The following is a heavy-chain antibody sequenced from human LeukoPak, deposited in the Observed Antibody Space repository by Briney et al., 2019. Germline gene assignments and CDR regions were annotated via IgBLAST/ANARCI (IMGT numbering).Heavy chain of an antibody. V-gene: IGHV3-11*01. D-gene: IGHD4/OR15-4a*01. CDR3: AGAGSDNYGYYYYYMDV. Sequence: GGSLRLSCAASEFVFSDYYMSWIRQAPGKGLEWVSYISDSGSTIYYADSVKGRFTISRDNVKNSLYLQMNGLRAEDTAVYYRAGAGSDNYGYYYYYMDVWGKGTTVTVSS. CDR1: EFVFSDYY. CDR2: ISDSGSTI. J-gene: IGHJ6*03.